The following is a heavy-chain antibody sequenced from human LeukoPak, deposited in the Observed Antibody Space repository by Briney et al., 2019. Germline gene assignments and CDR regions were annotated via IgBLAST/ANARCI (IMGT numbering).Heavy chain of an antibody. V-gene: IGHV4-4*07. CDR3: ARGDLKSDWFDP. J-gene: IGHJ5*02. Sequence: SSETLSLTCAVSGGAISSYHWSWIRQPAGKGLEWIGRIYASGSTSYNPSLKSRVTMSVDTSKNQFSLKLRSVTAADTAVYYCARGDLKSDWFDPWGQGTLVTVSP. CDR1: GGAISSYH. D-gene: IGHD3-3*01. CDR2: IYASGST.